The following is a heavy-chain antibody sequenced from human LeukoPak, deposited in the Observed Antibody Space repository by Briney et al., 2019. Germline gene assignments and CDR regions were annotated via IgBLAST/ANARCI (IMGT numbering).Heavy chain of an antibody. CDR2: INSDGSAT. V-gene: IGHV3-74*01. Sequence: GGSLRLSCAASGFTFSRYWMHWVRQAPGKGLVWVSRINSDGSATSYADSVEGRFTISRDNAKNTLFLQMNSLRPEDMAVYYCARDFYSAADYWGQGTLVTVSS. CDR1: GFTFSRYW. J-gene: IGHJ4*02. CDR3: ARDFYSAADY. D-gene: IGHD4-11*01.